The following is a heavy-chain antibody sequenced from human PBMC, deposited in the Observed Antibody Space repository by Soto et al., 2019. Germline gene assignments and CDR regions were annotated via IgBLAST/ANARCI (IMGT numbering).Heavy chain of an antibody. CDR3: ARDPTVVTPRWFDP. CDR2: FDPEDGET. V-gene: IGHV1-24*01. CDR1: RFTLTELS. D-gene: IGHD2-21*02. Sequence: GVSVKVSCKVSRFTLTELSMYWVRHSPGKGLEWMGGFDPEDGETIYAQKFQGRVTITADKSTSTAYMELSSLRSEDTAVYYCARDPTVVTPRWFDPWGQGTLVTVSS. J-gene: IGHJ5*02.